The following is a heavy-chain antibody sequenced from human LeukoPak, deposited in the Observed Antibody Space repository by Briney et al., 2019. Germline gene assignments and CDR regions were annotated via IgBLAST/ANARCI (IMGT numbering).Heavy chain of an antibody. CDR3: ARVAYGSGSYYFFDY. Sequence: SETLSLTCTVSGGSISSGGYYWSWIRQHPGKGLEWIGYIYYSGSTYYNPSLKSRVTISVDTSKNQFSLKLSSVTAADTAVYYCARVAYGSGSYYFFDYWGQGTLVTVSS. D-gene: IGHD3-10*01. J-gene: IGHJ4*02. CDR1: GGSISSGGYY. CDR2: IYYSGST. V-gene: IGHV4-31*03.